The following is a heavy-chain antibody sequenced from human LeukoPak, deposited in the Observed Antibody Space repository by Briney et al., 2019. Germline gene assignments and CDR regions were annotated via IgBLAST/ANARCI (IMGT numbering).Heavy chain of an antibody. CDR2: ISSSSSSI. CDR3: ARGGAARLDY. Sequence: GSLRLSCAASGFTFSNYGMDWVRQASGKGLEWVSYISSSSSSIYYADSVKGRFTISRDNAKNSLFLQMNSLRAEDTAVYYCARGGAARLDYWGQGTLVTVSS. D-gene: IGHD6-6*01. J-gene: IGHJ4*02. CDR1: GFTFSNYG. V-gene: IGHV3-48*01.